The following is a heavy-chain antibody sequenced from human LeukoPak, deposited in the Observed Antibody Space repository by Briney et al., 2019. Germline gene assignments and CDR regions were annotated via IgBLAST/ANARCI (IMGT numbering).Heavy chain of an antibody. V-gene: IGHV4-61*08. CDR2: IYYSGST. Sequence: PSETLSLTCTVSGASVSGSAYHWGWIRQPPGKGLEWIGYIYYSGSTNYNPSLKSRVTISVDTSKEQFSLKLSSVTAADTAVYYCARRGIYCSGGSCYHFDYWGQGTLVTVSS. CDR1: GASVSGSAYH. J-gene: IGHJ4*02. D-gene: IGHD2-15*01. CDR3: ARRGIYCSGGSCYHFDY.